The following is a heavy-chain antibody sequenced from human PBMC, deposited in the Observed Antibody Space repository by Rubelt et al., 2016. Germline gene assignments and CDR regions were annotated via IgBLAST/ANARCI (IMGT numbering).Heavy chain of an antibody. CDR2: IDHRGTT. CDR3: ARRGVGGFAY. CDR1: GGSFSGYF. J-gene: IGHJ4*02. V-gene: IGHV4-34*02. Sequence: QLQLQQWGAGLLKASETLSRTCAVYGGSFSGYFWCWVRQPPGKGLEWIRGIDHRGTTDYNPTLKRRVTVSVDPSKNQFSLRRNTMTAAVTCDYYCARRGVGGFAYWDQGTLVTVSS. D-gene: IGHD6-25*01.